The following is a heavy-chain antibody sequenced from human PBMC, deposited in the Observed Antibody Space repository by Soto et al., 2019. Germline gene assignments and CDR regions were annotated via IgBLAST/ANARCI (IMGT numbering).Heavy chain of an antibody. CDR1: GFTFSSYA. CDR3: ARVVDYYDPYYYYGMDV. J-gene: IGHJ6*02. D-gene: IGHD3-22*01. V-gene: IGHV3-23*01. CDR2: ISGSGAST. Sequence: PGGSLRLSCAASGFTFSSYAMTWVRQAPGTGLEWVSAISGSGASTYYADSVKGRFTISRDNSNNMLYLQMNSLRAEDTAVYYCARVVDYYDPYYYYGMDVWGQGTTVTVSS.